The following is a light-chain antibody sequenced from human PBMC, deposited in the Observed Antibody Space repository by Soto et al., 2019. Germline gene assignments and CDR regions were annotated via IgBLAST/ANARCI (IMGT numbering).Light chain of an antibody. V-gene: IGLV2-8*01. CDR1: SSDVGAYDF. CDR3: SSYAGSNDFV. CDR2: EVS. J-gene: IGLJ1*01. Sequence: QSALTQPPSASGSPGQSVTLSCTGTSSDVGAYDFVSWYQQHPGKAPKLVIFEVSKRPSGVPDRFSGSKSGNTASLTVSGLQAEXEADYYCSSYAGSNDFVFGTGTKVTVL.